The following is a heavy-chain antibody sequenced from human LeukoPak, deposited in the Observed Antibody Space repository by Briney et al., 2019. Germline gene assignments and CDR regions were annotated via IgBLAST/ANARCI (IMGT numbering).Heavy chain of an antibody. CDR3: ARPSGYSEIYDAFDI. V-gene: IGHV5-51*01. D-gene: IGHD5-12*01. CDR2: IYPGDSHT. CDR1: GYSFTSYW. J-gene: IGHJ3*02. Sequence: GESLRIACKGSGYSFTSYWIGWVRQMPGKGLEWMGIIYPGDSHTRYSPSFQGQVTISADKSISTAYLQWSSLKASDTAMYYCARPSGYSEIYDAFDIWGQGTMVTVSS.